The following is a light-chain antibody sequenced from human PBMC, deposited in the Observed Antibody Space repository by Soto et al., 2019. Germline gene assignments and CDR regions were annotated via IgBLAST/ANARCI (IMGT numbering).Light chain of an antibody. CDR3: QHYVGSPT. V-gene: IGKV3-20*01. CDR1: QSISSTY. Sequence: EIVLTQSPGTLSLSPGERATLSCRASQSISSTYLAWYQQKPGQAPRLLIYGAFSRATGIPDRFSGSGSGTDFSLTISRLESEDFAVFYCQHYVGSPTFGQGTKVDIK. J-gene: IGKJ1*01. CDR2: GAF.